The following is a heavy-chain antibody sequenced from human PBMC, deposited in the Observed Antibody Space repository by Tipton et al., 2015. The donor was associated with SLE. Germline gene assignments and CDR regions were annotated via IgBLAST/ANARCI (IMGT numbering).Heavy chain of an antibody. CDR2: ISSSSSYI. CDR1: GFTFSSYS. Sequence: GSLRLSCAASGFTFSSYSMNWVRQAPGKGLEWVSSISSSSSYIYYADSVKGRFTISRANAKNSLYLQMNSLRAEDTAMYYGARDGAAHGFDYWGQGTLVTVSS. CDR3: ARDGAAHGFDY. J-gene: IGHJ4*02. D-gene: IGHD6-6*01. V-gene: IGHV3-21*01.